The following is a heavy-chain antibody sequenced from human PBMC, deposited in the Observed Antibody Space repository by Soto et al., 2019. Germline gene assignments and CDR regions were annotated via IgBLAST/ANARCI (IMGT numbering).Heavy chain of an antibody. CDR1: GFTFSSYW. V-gene: IGHV3-7*05. CDR3: AREGTYYDILTGYYIGAFDI. J-gene: IGHJ3*02. CDR2: IKQDGSEK. Sequence: GGSLRLSCAASGFTFSSYWMSWVRQAPGKGLEWVANIKQDGSEKYYVDSVKGRFTISRDNAKNSLYLQMNSLRAEDTAVYYCAREGTYYDILTGYYIGAFDIWGQGTMVT. D-gene: IGHD3-9*01.